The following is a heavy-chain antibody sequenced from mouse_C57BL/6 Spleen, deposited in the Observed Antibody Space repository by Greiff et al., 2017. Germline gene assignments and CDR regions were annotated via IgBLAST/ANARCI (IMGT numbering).Heavy chain of an antibody. CDR2: IDPEDGET. J-gene: IGHJ2*01. D-gene: IGHD1-1*02. Sequence: EVQLQQSGAELVKPGASVKLSCTASGFNIKDYYMHWVKQRTEQGLEWIGRIDPEDGETKYASKFQGKATITSDTSSNPAYLQLSSLTSEDTAVYYCALGVGDSVFDYWGQGTTLTVSS. CDR1: GFNIKDYY. CDR3: ALGVGDSVFDY. V-gene: IGHV14-2*01.